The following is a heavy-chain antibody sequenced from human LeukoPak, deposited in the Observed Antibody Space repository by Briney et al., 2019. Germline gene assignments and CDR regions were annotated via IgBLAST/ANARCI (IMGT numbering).Heavy chain of an antibody. J-gene: IGHJ4*02. CDR1: GFTFSSHG. CDR2: IYNDGST. D-gene: IGHD5-12*01. V-gene: IGHV3-23*03. CDR3: ARESGYAVGDF. Sequence: GGSLRLSCAASGFTFSSHGMSWVRQAPGKGLEWASVIYNDGSTYYTDSVKGRFFISKDISKNTLFLQMNNLRVDDTAVYYCARESGYAVGDFWGRGTLVTVSS.